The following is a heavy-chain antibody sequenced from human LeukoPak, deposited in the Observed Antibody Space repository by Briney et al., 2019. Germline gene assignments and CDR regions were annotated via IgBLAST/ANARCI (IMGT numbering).Heavy chain of an antibody. CDR1: GYTFTSYA. CDR3: ASRWLTRRYFDY. J-gene: IGHJ4*02. D-gene: IGHD6-19*01. Sequence: ASVKVSCKASGYTFTSYAMHWVRQAPGQRLEWMGWINAGNGNTKYSQEFQGRVTITRDTSASTAYMELSSLRSEDTAVYYCASRWLTRRYFDYWGQGTLVTVSS. CDR2: INAGNGNT. V-gene: IGHV1-3*03.